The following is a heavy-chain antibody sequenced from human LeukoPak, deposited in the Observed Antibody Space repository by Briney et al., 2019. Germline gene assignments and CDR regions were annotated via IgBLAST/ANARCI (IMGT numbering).Heavy chain of an antibody. CDR1: GGSISSYY. CDR2: IYYSGST. Sequence: SETLSLTCTVSGGSISSYYWSWIRQPPGKGLEWIGYIYYSGSTNYNPSFKSRVTISVDTSKNQFSLKLSSVTAADTAVYYCAREVGRTNYYYYGMDVWGQGTTVTVSS. CDR3: AREVGRTNYYYYGMDV. J-gene: IGHJ6*02. D-gene: IGHD2-2*01. V-gene: IGHV4-59*01.